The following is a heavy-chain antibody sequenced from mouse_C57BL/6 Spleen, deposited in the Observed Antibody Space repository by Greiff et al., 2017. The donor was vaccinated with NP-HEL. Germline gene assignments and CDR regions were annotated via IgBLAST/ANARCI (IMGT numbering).Heavy chain of an antibody. D-gene: IGHD1-1*01. CDR2: IRNKANGYTT. V-gene: IGHV7-3*01. CDR3: ARGGYGSSYDY. J-gene: IGHJ2*01. Sequence: VQLQQSGGGLVQPGGSLSLSCAASGFTFTDYYMSWVRQPPGKALEWLGFIRNKANGYTTEYSASVKGRFTISRDNSQSILYLQMNALRAEDSATYYCARGGYGSSYDYWGQGTTLTVSS. CDR1: GFTFTDYY.